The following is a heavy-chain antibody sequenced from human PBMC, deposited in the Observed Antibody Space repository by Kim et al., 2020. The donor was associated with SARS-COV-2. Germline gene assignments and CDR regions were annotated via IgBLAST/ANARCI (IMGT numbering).Heavy chain of an antibody. J-gene: IGHJ4*02. Sequence: GGSLRLSCAASGFAFSPYWMHWVRQVPGQGLMWVSQIDTDGSITTYAEAVLGRFSISRDNAKNTLYLQMNSLRVEDTAIYYRIRDNIQPGDLWGQGVMVTVSS. D-gene: IGHD3-16*01. CDR1: GFAFSPYW. V-gene: IGHV3-74*01. CDR3: IRDNIQPGDL. CDR2: IDTDGSIT.